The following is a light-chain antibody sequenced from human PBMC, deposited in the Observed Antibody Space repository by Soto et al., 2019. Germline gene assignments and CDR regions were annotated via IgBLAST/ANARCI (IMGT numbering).Light chain of an antibody. V-gene: IGKV1-12*01. CDR2: GAS. J-gene: IGKJ5*01. Sequence: IHMTQSASSLSASVGYRVTITCRASQDIAGYLAWYQHKPGRTPELLIHGASRLQSGVPARFSGSGYGTDFNLSINSLPPEDFATYYCQQAYSFPITFGQGTRLEIK. CDR1: QDIAGY. CDR3: QQAYSFPIT.